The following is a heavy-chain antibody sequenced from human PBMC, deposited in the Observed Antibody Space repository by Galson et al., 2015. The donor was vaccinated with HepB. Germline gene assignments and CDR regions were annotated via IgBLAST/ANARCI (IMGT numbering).Heavy chain of an antibody. CDR2: IIPIFGTA. J-gene: IGHJ6*02. CDR3: ARRRYDFWSGSLALYYGMDV. CDR1: GGTFSSYA. D-gene: IGHD3-3*01. Sequence: SVKVSCKASGGTFSSYAISWVRQAPGQGLEWMGGIIPIFGTANYAQKFQGRVTITADKSTSTAYMELSSLRSEDTAVYYCARRRYDFWSGSLALYYGMDVWGQGTTVTVSS. V-gene: IGHV1-69*06.